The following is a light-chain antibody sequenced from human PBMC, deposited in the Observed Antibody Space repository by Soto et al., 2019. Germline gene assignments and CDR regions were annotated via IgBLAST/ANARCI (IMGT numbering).Light chain of an antibody. CDR3: QQYYDTPRM. J-gene: IGKJ1*01. CDR1: QSVLYSPNNKNY. V-gene: IGKV4-1*01. Sequence: DIVMTQSPDSLAVSLGERATINCKSSQSVLYSPNNKNYLAWYQKKPGQPPNLLIYWASTRESGVPDRFSGGGSGTDFTLTISSLQAEDVAVYYCQQYYDTPRMFGQGTKVEIK. CDR2: WAS.